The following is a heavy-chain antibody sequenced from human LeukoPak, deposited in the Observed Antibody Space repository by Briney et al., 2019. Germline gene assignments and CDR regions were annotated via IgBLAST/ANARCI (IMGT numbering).Heavy chain of an antibody. D-gene: IGHD1-1*01. V-gene: IGHV3-23*01. CDR1: GFTFSNYA. Sequence: GGSLRLSCAASGFTFSNYAMSWVRQAPGKGLEWVPSISGGGLKTYYADSVKGRFTISRDNSKNTLYLQMNSLRAEDTAVYYCAGTMQLDFWGQGTLVTVSS. CDR2: ISGGGLKT. J-gene: IGHJ4*02. CDR3: AGTMQLDF.